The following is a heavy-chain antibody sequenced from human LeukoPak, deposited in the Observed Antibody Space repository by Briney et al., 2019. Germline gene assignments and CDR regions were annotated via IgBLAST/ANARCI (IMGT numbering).Heavy chain of an antibody. J-gene: IGHJ4*02. D-gene: IGHD6-6*01. V-gene: IGHV3-7*01. CDR2: IKQDGSEK. Sequence: PGGSLRLSCSASEFTFSNFWMSWVRQAPGKGPEWVANIKQDGSEKYYVDSVKGRFTISRDNAETSLHLQMNSLRAEDTAVYYCARSIDGHYFDYWGQGTLVTVSS. CDR3: ARSIDGHYFDY. CDR1: EFTFSNFW.